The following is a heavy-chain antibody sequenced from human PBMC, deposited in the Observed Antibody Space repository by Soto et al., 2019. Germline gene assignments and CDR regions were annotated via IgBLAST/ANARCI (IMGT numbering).Heavy chain of an antibody. J-gene: IGHJ4*02. V-gene: IGHV1-18*01. CDR2: IRTYNGDT. CDR1: GYSFTTYG. Sequence: QVPLVQSGAEVKKPGASVRVSCKASGYSFTTYGVTWVRQAPGQGLEWMGWIRTYNGDTRVAQQHQGRVTLTTDTSTNAAHMELRSLRSDDTAIYYCARTEGRSTRGDYWGQGTLVTVSS. D-gene: IGHD2-8*01. CDR3: ARTEGRSTRGDY.